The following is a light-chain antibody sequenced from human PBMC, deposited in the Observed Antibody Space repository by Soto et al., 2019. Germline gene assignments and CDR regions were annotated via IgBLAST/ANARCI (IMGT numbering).Light chain of an antibody. CDR1: SSDVGGYNY. J-gene: IGLJ3*02. CDR2: EVS. CDR3: SSYTSSSTRV. V-gene: IGLV2-14*01. Sequence: QSALTQPASVSGSPGQSITISCTGTSSDVGGYNYVSWYQQHPGKAPKLMIYEVSNRPSGVSNRFSGSKSGNTAPLTISGLQAEYEADYYCSSYTSSSTRVFGGGTKLTVL.